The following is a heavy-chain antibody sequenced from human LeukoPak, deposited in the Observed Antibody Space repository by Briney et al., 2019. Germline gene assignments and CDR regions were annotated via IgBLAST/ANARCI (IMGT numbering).Heavy chain of an antibody. CDR3: ARGGGESTSGYYFDY. CDR1: GGSIRTSY. D-gene: IGHD3-9*01. CDR2: ISGTGSA. Sequence: PSETLSLTCTVSGGSIRTSYWAWIRQPPGKGVEYIGLISGTGSANYNASLESRVTISLVTSKNQFSLKMRSVTAADTAMYDCARGGGESTSGYYFDYWGQGTLVTVSS. J-gene: IGHJ4*02. V-gene: IGHV4-59*01.